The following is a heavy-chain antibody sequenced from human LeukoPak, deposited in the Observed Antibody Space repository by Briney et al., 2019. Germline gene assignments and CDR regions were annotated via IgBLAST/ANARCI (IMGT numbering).Heavy chain of an antibody. J-gene: IGHJ4*02. V-gene: IGHV4-34*01. D-gene: IGHD4/OR15-4a*01. CDR2: INHSGSTS. CDR3: ARDGRSTYGSNLLDY. CDR1: GESFSGYF. Sequence: SETLSLTCAVYGESFSGYFWNWIRQPPGKGLEWIGEINHSGSTSNHNPSLKSRVTMSVDTSKNQFSLKLSSVTAADTAVYFCARDGRSTYGSNLLDYWGQGILVTVSS.